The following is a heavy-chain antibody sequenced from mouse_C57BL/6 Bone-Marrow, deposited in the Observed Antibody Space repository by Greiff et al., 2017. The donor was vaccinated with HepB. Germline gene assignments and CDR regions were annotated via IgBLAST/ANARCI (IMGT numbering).Heavy chain of an antibody. D-gene: IGHD3-1*01. Sequence: QVQLQQSGAEFVKPGASVKLSCKASGYTFTSYWMQWVKQRPGQGLEWIGEIDPSDSYINYNQKFKGKATLTVDTSSSTAYMQLGSLTSEDSAVYYCAGRASLLSWFAYWGKGTLVTVSA. CDR3: AGRASLLSWFAY. CDR2: IDPSDSYI. CDR1: GYTFTSYW. V-gene: IGHV1-50*01. J-gene: IGHJ3*01.